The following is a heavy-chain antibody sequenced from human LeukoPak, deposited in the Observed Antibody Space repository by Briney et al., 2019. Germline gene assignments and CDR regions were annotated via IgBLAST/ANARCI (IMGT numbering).Heavy chain of an antibody. J-gene: IGHJ4*02. CDR1: GGSISSGGYY. CDR2: IYYSGST. V-gene: IGHV4-31*03. CDR3: ARGDDGYSGYGVFDY. Sequence: SQTLSLTCTVSGGSISSGGYYWSWIRQHPGKGLEWIGYIYYSGSTYYNPSLKSRVTISVDTSKNQFSLKLSSVTAADTDVYYCARGDDGYSGYGVFDYWGQGTLVTVSS. D-gene: IGHD5-12*01.